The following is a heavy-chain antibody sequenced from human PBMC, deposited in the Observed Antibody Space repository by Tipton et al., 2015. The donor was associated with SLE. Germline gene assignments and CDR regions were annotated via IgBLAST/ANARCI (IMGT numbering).Heavy chain of an antibody. D-gene: IGHD3/OR15-3a*01. CDR1: GFTFSSFP. J-gene: IGHJ6*03. CDR2: ISNDGSTT. V-gene: IGHV3-30-3*01. Sequence: SLRLSCAASGFTFSSFPMHWVRQAPGKGLEWVALISNDGSTTYYADSVKGRFTISRDNAKNSLYLQMNSLRAEDTALYYCAKGRDWYYMDVWGKGTTVTVSS. CDR3: AKGRDWYYMDV.